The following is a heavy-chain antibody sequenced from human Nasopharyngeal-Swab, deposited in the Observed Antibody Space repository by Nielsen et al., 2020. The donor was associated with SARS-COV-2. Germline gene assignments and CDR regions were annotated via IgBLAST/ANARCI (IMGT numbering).Heavy chain of an antibody. D-gene: IGHD3-22*01. J-gene: IGHJ4*02. Sequence: GESLKLSCAASGFTFTDSAMQWVRQASGKGLEWVGRIRSKTNNYATAYGASVKGRFTISRDDSNNMAYLQMNSLKSEDTAVYYCARKYDSSGQQFDWGQGTLVTVSS. CDR2: IRSKTNNYAT. V-gene: IGHV3-73*01. CDR3: ARKYDSSGQQFD. CDR1: GFTFTDSA.